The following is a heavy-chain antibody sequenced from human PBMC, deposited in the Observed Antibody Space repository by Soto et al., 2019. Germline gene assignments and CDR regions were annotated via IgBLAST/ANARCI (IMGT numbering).Heavy chain of an antibody. Sequence: QVQLVQSGAEVKKPGASVKVSCKASGYTFTSYGISWVRQAPGQGLEWMGWISAYNGNTNYAQKLQGRVTMTTGTSTSTAYMELRSLRSDDTAVYYCARDHYSSGHEKPNWFDPWGQGTLVTVSS. CDR3: ARDHYSSGHEKPNWFDP. D-gene: IGHD6-19*01. V-gene: IGHV1-18*01. J-gene: IGHJ5*02. CDR2: ISAYNGNT. CDR1: GYTFTSYG.